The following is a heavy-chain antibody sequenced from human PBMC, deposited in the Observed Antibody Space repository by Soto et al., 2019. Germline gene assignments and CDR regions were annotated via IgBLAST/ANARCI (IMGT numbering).Heavy chain of an antibody. J-gene: IGHJ6*02. V-gene: IGHV1-8*01. CDR2: MNPNSGNT. CDR1: GYTFTSYD. CDR3: ARDGYYYDSSGYWDSYYGMDV. Sequence: ASVKVSCKASGYTFTSYDINWVRQATGQGLEWMGWMNPNSGNTAYAQKFQGRVTMTRNTSISTAYMELSSLRSEDTAVYYCARDGYYYDSSGYWDSYYGMDVWGQGTTVTVSS. D-gene: IGHD3-22*01.